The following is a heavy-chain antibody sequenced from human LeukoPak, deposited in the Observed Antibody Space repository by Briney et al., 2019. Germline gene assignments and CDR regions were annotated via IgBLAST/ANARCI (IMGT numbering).Heavy chain of an antibody. CDR2: INPSGGST. D-gene: IGHD3-10*01. CDR3: ARDAPYYYGEGGGFDY. CDR1: GYTFTSYY. Sequence: GASVKVSCKASGYTFTSYYMHWVRQAPGQGLEWMGIINPSGGSTSYAQKFQGRVTMTRDTSTSTVYMKLSSLRSEDTAVYYCARDAPYYYGEGGGFDYWGQGTLVTVSS. V-gene: IGHV1-46*01. J-gene: IGHJ4*02.